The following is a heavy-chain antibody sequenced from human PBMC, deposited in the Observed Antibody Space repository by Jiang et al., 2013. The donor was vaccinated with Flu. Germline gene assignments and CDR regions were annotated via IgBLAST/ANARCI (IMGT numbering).Heavy chain of an antibody. Sequence: LLKPSETLSLTCAVYGGSFSGYYWSWIRQPPGKGLEWIGEINHSGSTNYNPSLKSRVTISVDTSKNQFSLKLSSVTAADTAVYYCARGPHQRWLARWGQGNPWSPSPQ. V-gene: IGHV4-34*01. CDR3: ARGPHQRWLAR. CDR2: INHSGST. CDR1: GGSFSGYY. J-gene: IGHJ1*01. D-gene: IGHD2-2*01.